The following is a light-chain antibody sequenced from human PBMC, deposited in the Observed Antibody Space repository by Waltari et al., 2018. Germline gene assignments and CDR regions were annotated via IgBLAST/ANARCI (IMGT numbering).Light chain of an antibody. CDR2: QDS. Sequence: SYEMTQPPSVSVSPGQTASITCSGATLRENSACWYQQKPGQSPVLVIYQDSKRPSGIPERFSGSNSGNTATLTISGTQAMDEADYYCQAWDSSTFFGGGTKLTVL. CDR3: QAWDSSTF. V-gene: IGLV3-1*01. J-gene: IGLJ2*01. CDR1: TLRENS.